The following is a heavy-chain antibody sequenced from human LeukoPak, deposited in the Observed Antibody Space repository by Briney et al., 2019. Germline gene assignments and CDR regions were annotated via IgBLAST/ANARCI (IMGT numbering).Heavy chain of an antibody. Sequence: PGGSLRLSCTASGFTFSDYGVNWFRHAPGKGLEWVAFIRSKPYGGTTEYAASVKGRFSISRDDSTSIVYLQMNSLKTEDTALYYCSRTRISGIDGFDIWGQGTMVTVSS. CDR2: IRSKPYGGTT. V-gene: IGHV3-49*03. D-gene: IGHD2-15*01. J-gene: IGHJ3*02. CDR3: SRTRISGIDGFDI. CDR1: GFTFSDYG.